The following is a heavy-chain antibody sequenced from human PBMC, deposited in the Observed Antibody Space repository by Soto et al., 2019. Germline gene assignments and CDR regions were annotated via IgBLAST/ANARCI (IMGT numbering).Heavy chain of an antibody. J-gene: IGHJ4*02. CDR1: GFTFSSYG. CDR2: ISYDGSNK. D-gene: IGHD1-26*01. V-gene: IGHV3-30*03. Sequence: QVQLVESGGGVVQPGRSLRLSCAASGFTFSSYGMHWVRQAPGKGLEWVAVISYDGSNKYYADSVKGRFTISRDNSKNTLYLHMNSLRAEDPAVYYCATDLLVVGATPAYYWGQGTLVTVSS. CDR3: ATDLLVVGATPAYY.